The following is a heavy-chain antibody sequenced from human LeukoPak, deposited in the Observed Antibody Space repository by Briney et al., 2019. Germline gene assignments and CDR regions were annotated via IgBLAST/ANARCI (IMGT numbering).Heavy chain of an antibody. CDR2: IYPSDSDT. V-gene: IGHV5-51*01. D-gene: IGHD2-15*01. Sequence: GESLKISCRGSGYTFVDYWSGWVRQMPGKGLEWIGFIYPSDSDTRYSPSFQGQVTISADATMNTAFLQWSSLKASDTAIYYCARRDRNAFDIWGQGTMVTVSS. CDR3: ARRDRNAFDI. J-gene: IGHJ3*02. CDR1: GYTFVDYW.